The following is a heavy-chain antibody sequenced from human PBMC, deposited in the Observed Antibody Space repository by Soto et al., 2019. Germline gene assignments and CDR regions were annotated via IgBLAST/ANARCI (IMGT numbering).Heavy chain of an antibody. J-gene: IGHJ4*02. D-gene: IGHD3-9*01. V-gene: IGHV3-23*01. CDR1: GFTFSSYA. CDR2: ISGSGGST. CDR3: AKAHQLRYFDWLLIFDY. Sequence: GGSLRLSCAASGFTFSSYAMSWVRQAPGKGLEWVSAISGSGGSTYYADSVKGRFTISRDNSKNTLYLQMNSLRAEDTAVYYCAKAHQLRYFDWLLIFDYWGQGTLVTVSS.